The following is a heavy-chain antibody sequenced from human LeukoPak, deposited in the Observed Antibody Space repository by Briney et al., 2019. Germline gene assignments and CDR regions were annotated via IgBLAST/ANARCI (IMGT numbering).Heavy chain of an antibody. V-gene: IGHV3-7*03. D-gene: IGHD5-24*01. CDR1: GFMFSSNW. CDR3: AKEGRSLQTY. CDR2: IKEDGTET. J-gene: IGHJ4*02. Sequence: GGSLRLSCAASGFMFSSNWMSWVRLAPGKGLEWVANIKEDGTETYYVDSVKGRFTISRGNAKNSLYLQMNSLRVEDTAVYFCAKEGRSLQTYWGQGTLVTVSS.